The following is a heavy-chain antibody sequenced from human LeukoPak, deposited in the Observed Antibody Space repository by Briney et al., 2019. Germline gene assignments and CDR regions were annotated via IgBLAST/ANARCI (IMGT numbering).Heavy chain of an antibody. Sequence: GGSLRLSCAASGFTFSSYSMNWVRQAPGKGLEWVSSISSSSSYIYYADSVKGRFTISRDNAKNSLYLQMNSLRAEDTAVYYCARLITMIVVAPHDAFDIWGQGTMVTVSS. CDR3: ARLITMIVVAPHDAFDI. J-gene: IGHJ3*02. V-gene: IGHV3-21*01. D-gene: IGHD3-22*01. CDR1: GFTFSSYS. CDR2: ISSSSSYI.